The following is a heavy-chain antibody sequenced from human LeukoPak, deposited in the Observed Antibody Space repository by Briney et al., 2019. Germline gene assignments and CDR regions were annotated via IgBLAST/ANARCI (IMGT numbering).Heavy chain of an antibody. Sequence: GGSLRLSCEASGFTFRSFGMSWVRQAPGKGLEWVSAISGSGGSTYYADSVKGRLTISRDNSKNTLYLQMNSLRAEDTAVYYCAKGNNWGPFDYWGQGTLVTVSS. V-gene: IGHV3-23*01. CDR3: AKGNNWGPFDY. CDR2: ISGSGGST. D-gene: IGHD7-27*01. CDR1: GFTFRSFG. J-gene: IGHJ4*02.